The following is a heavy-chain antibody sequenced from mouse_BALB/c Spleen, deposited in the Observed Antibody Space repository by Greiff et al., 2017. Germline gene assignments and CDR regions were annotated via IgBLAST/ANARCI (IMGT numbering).Heavy chain of an antibody. J-gene: IGHJ1*01. Sequence: VQLQQSGAELVKPGASVKLSCTASGFNIKDTYMHWVKQRPEQGLEWIGRIDPANVNTKYDPKFQGKATITADTSSNTAYLQLSSLTSEDTAVYYCASGSTYWYFYVWGAGTTVTVSS. CDR2: IDPANVNT. CDR1: GFNIKDTY. V-gene: IGHV14-3*02. CDR3: ASGSTYWYFYV. D-gene: IGHD1-1*01.